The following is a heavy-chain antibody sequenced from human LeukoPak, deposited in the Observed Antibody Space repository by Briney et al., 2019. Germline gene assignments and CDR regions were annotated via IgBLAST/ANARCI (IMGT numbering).Heavy chain of an antibody. J-gene: IGHJ5*02. CDR1: GGTFSSYA. CDR3: ARRAVCGGDCYSRWFDP. V-gene: IGHV1-69*13. CDR2: IIPIFGTA. Sequence: SVKVSCKASGGTFSSYAISWARQAPGQGLEWMGGIIPIFGTANYAQKFQGRVTITADESTSTAYMELSSLRSEDTAVYYCARRAVCGGDCYSRWFDPWGQGTLVTVSS. D-gene: IGHD2-21*02.